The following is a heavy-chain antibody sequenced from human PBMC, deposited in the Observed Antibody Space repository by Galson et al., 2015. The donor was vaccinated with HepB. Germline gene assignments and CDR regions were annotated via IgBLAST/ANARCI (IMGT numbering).Heavy chain of an antibody. CDR1: GFTFSSYS. Sequence: SLRLSCAASGFTFSSYSMNWVRQAPGKGLEWVSSISSSSSYIYYADSVKGRFTISRDNAKNSLYLQMNSLRAEDTAVYYCARAGVVRRYYFDYWGQGTLVTVSS. V-gene: IGHV3-21*01. CDR3: ARAGVVRRYYFDY. J-gene: IGHJ4*02. D-gene: IGHD3-10*01. CDR2: ISSSSSYI.